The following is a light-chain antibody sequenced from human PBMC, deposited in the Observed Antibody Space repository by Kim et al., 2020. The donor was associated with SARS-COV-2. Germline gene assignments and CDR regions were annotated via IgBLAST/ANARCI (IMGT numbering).Light chain of an antibody. J-gene: IGLJ3*02. CDR2: YDT. V-gene: IGLV3-21*04. Sequence: APGTTAMSTWGGNNHVTKSVRWYQQKPGQAPVLVISYDTDRPSGIPVRFSGSKSGNTATLTISRVEAGDGADYYCLVWDSSTYHWVFGGGTKLTVL. CDR1: NHVTKS. CDR3: LVWDSSTYHWV.